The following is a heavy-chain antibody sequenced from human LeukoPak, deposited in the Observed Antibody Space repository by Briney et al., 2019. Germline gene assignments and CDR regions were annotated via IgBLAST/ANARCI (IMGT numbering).Heavy chain of an antibody. Sequence: PSQTLSLTCTVSGGSISSGDYYWSWIRQPPGKGLEWIGYIYYSGSTYYNPSLKSRVTISVDTSKNQFSLKLSSVTAADTAVYYCARDSRGSGYSNFDYWGQGTLVTVSS. CDR3: ARDSRGSGYSNFDY. V-gene: IGHV4-30-4*01. D-gene: IGHD3-22*01. CDR1: GGSISSGDYY. J-gene: IGHJ4*02. CDR2: IYYSGST.